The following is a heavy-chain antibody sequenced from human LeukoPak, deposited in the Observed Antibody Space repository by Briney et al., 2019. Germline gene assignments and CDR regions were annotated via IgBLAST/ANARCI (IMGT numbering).Heavy chain of an antibody. J-gene: IGHJ4*02. V-gene: IGHV1-18*01. D-gene: IGHD6-13*01. CDR3: ARLSKGSRWYVDY. Sequence: ASVKVSCKTSGYTFTNYGISWVRQAPGQGLEWMGCISVYSGGTNYAQKLQGRVTMTTDTSTSTAYMELRSLTSHDTAVYYCARLSKGSRWYVDYWGQGTLVTVSS. CDR1: GYTFTNYG. CDR2: ISVYSGGT.